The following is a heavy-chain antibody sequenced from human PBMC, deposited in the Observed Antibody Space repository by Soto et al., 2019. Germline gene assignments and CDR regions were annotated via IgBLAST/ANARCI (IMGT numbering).Heavy chain of an antibody. CDR3: AREAAPV. Sequence: GESLKISCEASGYSFTNYWIGWVRQMPGRGLEWMGLIYPADSNARYSPSFQGQVTISADNSINTAYLQWSSLKASDTAIYYCAREAAPVWGQGTLVTVSS. CDR2: IYPADSNA. V-gene: IGHV5-51*01. CDR1: GYSFTNYW. J-gene: IGHJ4*02. D-gene: IGHD6-25*01.